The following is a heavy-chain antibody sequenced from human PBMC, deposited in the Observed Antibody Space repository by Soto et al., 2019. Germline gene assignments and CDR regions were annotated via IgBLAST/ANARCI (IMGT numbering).Heavy chain of an antibody. CDR2: IYPGDSDT. Sequence: KVSCKASGYTFTIYGIGWVRQMPGKGLEWMGIIYPGDSDTRYSPSFQGQVTISADKSISTAYLQWSSLKASDTAMYYCATTSAAGKYYYGMDVWGQGTTVTVSS. CDR3: ATTSAAGKYYYGMDV. D-gene: IGHD6-13*01. V-gene: IGHV5-51*01. J-gene: IGHJ6*02. CDR1: GYTFTIYG.